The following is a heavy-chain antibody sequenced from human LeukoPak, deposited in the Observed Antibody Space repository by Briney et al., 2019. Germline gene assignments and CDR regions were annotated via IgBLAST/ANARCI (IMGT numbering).Heavy chain of an antibody. Sequence: GGSLRLSCAASGFTFSSYAMSWVRQAPGKGLEWVSHISGSGGGTYSADSVKGRFTISRDNSKNTLYLQMNRLRAEDTAVYYCAEVRTFFGSGMDFWGRGAMVSVSS. D-gene: IGHD3-10*01. J-gene: IGHJ4*02. V-gene: IGHV3-23*01. CDR3: AEVRTFFGSGMDF. CDR2: ISGSGGGT. CDR1: GFTFSSYA.